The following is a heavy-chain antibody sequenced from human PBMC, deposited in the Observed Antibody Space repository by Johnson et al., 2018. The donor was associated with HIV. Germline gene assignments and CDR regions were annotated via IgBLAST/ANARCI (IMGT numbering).Heavy chain of an antibody. Sequence: QVQLVESGGGVVQPGRSLRLSCAASGFTFSSYAMHWVRQAPGKGLEWVAVISYDGSNKYYADSVKGRFTISRDNSKNTLYLQMNRLRAEDTAVYYCARSNWAHFDAFDIWGQGILVSVSS. CDR1: GFTFSSYA. J-gene: IGHJ3*02. D-gene: IGHD7-27*01. CDR3: ARSNWAHFDAFDI. V-gene: IGHV3-30*04. CDR2: ISYDGSNK.